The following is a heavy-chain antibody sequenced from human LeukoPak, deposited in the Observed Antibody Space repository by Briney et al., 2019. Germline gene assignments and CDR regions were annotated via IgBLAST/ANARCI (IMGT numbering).Heavy chain of an antibody. CDR3: ARGNYDILTGDRKDFDY. J-gene: IGHJ4*02. CDR2: IYHRGST. Sequence: SETLSLTCAVYGGSFSGYYWGWIRQPPGKGLEWIGNIYHRGSTYYNPSLESRVTISVDTSKNQFSLKLNSVTAADTAVYYCARGNYDILTGDRKDFDYWGQGTLVTVSS. D-gene: IGHD3-9*01. V-gene: IGHV4-34*01. CDR1: GGSFSGYY.